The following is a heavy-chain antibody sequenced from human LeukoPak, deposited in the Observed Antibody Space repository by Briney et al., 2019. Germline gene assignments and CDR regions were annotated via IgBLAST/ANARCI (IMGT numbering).Heavy chain of an antibody. CDR1: GFSFSNYG. Sequence: GGSLRLSCAASGFSFSNYGMHWVRQAPGKGLEWLALMSYDGNKEDYADSVKGRFAISRDNSKNMLFLEMNSLRAEDTAVYYCATRGSSMVTGYYYYGMDVWGQGTTVTVSS. D-gene: IGHD5-18*01. J-gene: IGHJ6*02. V-gene: IGHV3-30*03. CDR2: MSYDGNKE. CDR3: ATRGSSMVTGYYYYGMDV.